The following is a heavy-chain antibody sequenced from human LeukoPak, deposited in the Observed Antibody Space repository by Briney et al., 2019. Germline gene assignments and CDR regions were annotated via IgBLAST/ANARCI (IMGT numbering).Heavy chain of an antibody. J-gene: IGHJ4*02. D-gene: IGHD3-3*01. CDR3: ANVLEWLLYA. Sequence: GGSLRLSCAASGFTFSSYWMSWVRQAPGKGLEWVSAISGSGGSTYYADSVKGRFTISRDNSKTTLYLQMNSLRAEDTAVYYCANVLEWLLYAWGQGTLVTVSS. V-gene: IGHV3-23*01. CDR2: ISGSGGST. CDR1: GFTFSSYW.